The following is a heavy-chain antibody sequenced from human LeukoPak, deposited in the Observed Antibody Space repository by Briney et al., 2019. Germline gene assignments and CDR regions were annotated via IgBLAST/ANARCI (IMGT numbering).Heavy chain of an antibody. D-gene: IGHD2-15*01. CDR1: EFTFSNAW. Sequence: PGGSLRLSCAASEFTFSNAWMSWVRQAPGKGLEWVGRIKSKTDGGTTDYAAPVKGRFTISRDDSKNTLYLQMNSLKTEDTAVYYCTTDRLRVAATVKYYFDYWGQGTLVTVSS. J-gene: IGHJ4*02. V-gene: IGHV3-15*01. CDR2: IKSKTDGGTT. CDR3: TTDRLRVAATVKYYFDY.